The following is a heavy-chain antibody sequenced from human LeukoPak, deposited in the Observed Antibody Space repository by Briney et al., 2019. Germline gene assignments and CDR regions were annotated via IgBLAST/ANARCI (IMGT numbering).Heavy chain of an antibody. Sequence: PSETLSLTCTVSGGSISSYYWSWIRQPPGKGLEWIGYTYYSGSTNYNPSLKSRVTISVDTSKNQFSLKLNSVTAADTAVYYCARGDSSWPYYFDCWGQGTLVTVSS. J-gene: IGHJ4*02. D-gene: IGHD6-13*01. V-gene: IGHV4-59*01. CDR3: ARGDSSWPYYFDC. CDR2: TYYSGST. CDR1: GGSISSYY.